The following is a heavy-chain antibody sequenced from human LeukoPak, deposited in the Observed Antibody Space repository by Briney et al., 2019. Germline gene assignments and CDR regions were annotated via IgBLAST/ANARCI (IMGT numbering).Heavy chain of an antibody. CDR1: GYTFTSYD. CDR2: MNPNSGNT. D-gene: IGHD4-17*01. CDR3: ARCPPLTTVTTLYNWFDP. V-gene: IGHV1-8*01. Sequence: ASVKVSCKASGYTFTSYDINWVRQATGQGLEWMGWMNPNSGNTGYAQKFQGRVTMTRNTSISTAYIELSSLRSEDTAVYYCARCPPLTTVTTLYNWFDPWGQGTLVTVSS. J-gene: IGHJ5*02.